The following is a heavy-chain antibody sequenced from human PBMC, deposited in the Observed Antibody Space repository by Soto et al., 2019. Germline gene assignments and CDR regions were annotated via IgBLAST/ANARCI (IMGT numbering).Heavy chain of an antibody. J-gene: IGHJ6*02. V-gene: IGHV4-59*01. CDR3: AREMAEDTAMAHYYYYGMDV. D-gene: IGHD5-18*01. CDR2: IYYSGST. CDR1: GGSISSYY. Sequence: SETLSLTCTVSGGSISSYYWSWIRQPPGKGLEWIGYIYYSGSTNYNPSLKSRVTMTIDTSTNTAYMELRSLRSDDTAVYYCAREMAEDTAMAHYYYYGMDVWGQGTTVTVSS.